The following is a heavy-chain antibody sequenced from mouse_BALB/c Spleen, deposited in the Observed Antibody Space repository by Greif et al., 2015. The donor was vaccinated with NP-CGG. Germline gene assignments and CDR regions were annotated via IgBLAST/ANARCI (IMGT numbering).Heavy chain of an antibody. CDR2: ISDGGSYT. CDR3: ARDGNYWYFDV. CDR1: GFTFSDYY. Sequence: EVKLMESGGGLVKPGGSLKLSCADSGFTFSDYYMYWVRQTPEKRLEWVATISDGGSYTYYPDSVKGRFTISRDSAKNNLYLQMSSLKSEDTAMYYCARDGNYWYFDVWGAGTTATVSS. V-gene: IGHV5-4*02. J-gene: IGHJ1*01. D-gene: IGHD2-1*01.